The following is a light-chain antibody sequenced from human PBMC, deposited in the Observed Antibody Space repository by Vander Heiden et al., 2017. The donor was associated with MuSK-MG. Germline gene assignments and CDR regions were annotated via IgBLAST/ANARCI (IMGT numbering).Light chain of an antibody. CDR2: AAS. V-gene: IGKV1-39*01. CDR3: QQTYSTPLFT. CDR1: QTIRNF. Sequence: DIQLTQSPSSLSASVGDRVTISGWATQTIRNFLNWYHQKPWKAPKPLIYAASSLQSGVPSRFSGSGSGTDFTLPISTLQPEDFATYYCQQTYSTPLFTFGHGTKVDIK. J-gene: IGKJ3*01.